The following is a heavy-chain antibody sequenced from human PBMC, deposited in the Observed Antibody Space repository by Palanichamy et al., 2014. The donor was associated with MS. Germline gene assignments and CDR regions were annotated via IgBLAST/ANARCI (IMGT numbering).Heavy chain of an antibody. CDR3: VRERGWNFRGYYYGMDV. CDR2: MKQDGSET. D-gene: IGHD2-15*01. CDR1: GFTFNNYW. J-gene: IGHJ6*02. Sequence: EVQLVESGGGLVQPGGSLRLSCVASGFTFNNYWMNWVRQTPEKGLEWVATMKQDGSETYYVDSVKGRFTISRDNAKHSVLLQMDNLRDEDTAMYYCVRERGWNFRGYYYGMDVWGQGTAVTVSS. V-gene: IGHV3-7*03.